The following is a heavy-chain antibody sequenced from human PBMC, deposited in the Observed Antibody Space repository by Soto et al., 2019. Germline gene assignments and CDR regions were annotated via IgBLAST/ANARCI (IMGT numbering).Heavy chain of an antibody. CDR3: ARAPGDFWSGYYGGFDY. J-gene: IGHJ4*02. V-gene: IGHV4-30-4*01. CDR1: GGSISSGDYY. D-gene: IGHD3-3*01. CDR2: IYYSGST. Sequence: SETLSLTCTVSGGSISSGDYYWSWIHQPPGKGLEWIGYIYYSGSTYYNPSLKSRVTISVDTSKNRFSLKLSSVTAADTAVYYCARAPGDFWSGYYGGFDYWGQGTLVTVSS.